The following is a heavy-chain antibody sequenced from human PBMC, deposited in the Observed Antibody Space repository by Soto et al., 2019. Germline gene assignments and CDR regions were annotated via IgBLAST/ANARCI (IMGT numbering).Heavy chain of an antibody. D-gene: IGHD6-6*01. CDR3: ASERGSSSVWLNWFDP. CDR2: IYYSGST. J-gene: IGHJ5*02. Sequence: SETLSLTCTVSGGSISSGGYYWSWIRQHPGKGLEWIGYIYYSGSTYYNPSLKSRVTISVDTSKNQFPLKLSSVTAADTAVYYCASERGSSSVWLNWFDPWGQGTLVTVSS. CDR1: GGSISSGGYY. V-gene: IGHV4-31*03.